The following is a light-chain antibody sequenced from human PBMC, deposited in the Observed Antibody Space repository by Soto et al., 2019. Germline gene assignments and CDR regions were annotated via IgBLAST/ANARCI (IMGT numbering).Light chain of an antibody. CDR1: QSISSGD. V-gene: IGKV3-20*01. CDR2: GAS. J-gene: IGKJ1*01. CDR3: QQYGSSKT. Sequence: EIVLTQSPGSLCLSPGEGGSLXCRASQSISSGDSALYQRKPSQAPMLLIYGASSRNSGITERFGGSGCGTDFTITISRLEPEDFAVYECQQYGSSKTFGQGTKVDI.